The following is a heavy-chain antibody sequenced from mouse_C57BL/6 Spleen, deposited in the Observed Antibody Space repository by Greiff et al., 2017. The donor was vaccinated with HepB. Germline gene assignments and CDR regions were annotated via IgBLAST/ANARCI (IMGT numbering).Heavy chain of an antibody. Sequence: EVKVVESGGDLVKPGGSLKLSCAASGFTFSSYGMSWVRQTPDKRLEWVATISSGGSYTYYPDSVKGRFTISRDNAKNTLYLQMSSLKSEDTAMYYCARQLAVVAPYYAMDYWGQGTSVTVSS. D-gene: IGHD1-1*01. CDR2: ISSGGSYT. J-gene: IGHJ4*01. CDR1: GFTFSSYG. CDR3: ARQLAVVAPYYAMDY. V-gene: IGHV5-6*01.